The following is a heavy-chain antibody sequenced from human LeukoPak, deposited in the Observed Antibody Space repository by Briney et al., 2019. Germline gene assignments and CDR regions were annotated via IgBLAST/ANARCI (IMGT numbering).Heavy chain of an antibody. CDR3: ARLRYFDY. CDR1: VEPFIGYT. CDR2: INHSGST. V-gene: IGHV4-34*01. J-gene: IGHJ4*02. Sequence: SETLSPTSAAFVEPFIGYTWSWFRKPPGKGLEWIGEINHSGSTNYNPSLKSRVTISVDTSKNQFSLKLSSVTAADTAVYYCARLRYFDYWGQGTLVTVSS. D-gene: IGHD3-9*01.